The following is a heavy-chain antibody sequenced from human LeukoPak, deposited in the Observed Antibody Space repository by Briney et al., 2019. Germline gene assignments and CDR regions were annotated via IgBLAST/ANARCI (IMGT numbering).Heavy chain of an antibody. Sequence: SETLSLTCTVSGYSISSGYYWGWIRQPPGKGLEWIGSIYHSGSTYYNPSLKSRVTISVDRSKNQFSLRLSSVTAADTAVYYCARAETYSSSSYFDYWGQGTLVTVSS. D-gene: IGHD6-6*01. J-gene: IGHJ4*02. V-gene: IGHV4-38-2*02. CDR1: GYSISSGYY. CDR2: IYHSGST. CDR3: ARAETYSSSSYFDY.